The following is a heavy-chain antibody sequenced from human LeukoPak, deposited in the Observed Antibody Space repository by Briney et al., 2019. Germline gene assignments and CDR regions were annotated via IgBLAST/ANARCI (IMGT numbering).Heavy chain of an antibody. CDR2: INHSGST. Sequence: SETLSLTCTVSGGSISSSSYYWSWIRQPPGKGLEWIGEINHSGSTNYNPSLKSRVTISVDTSKNQFSLKLSSVTAADTAVYYCARGGLYYGMDVWGQGTTVTVSS. J-gene: IGHJ6*02. CDR1: GGSISSSSYY. CDR3: ARGGLYYGMDV. V-gene: IGHV4-39*07.